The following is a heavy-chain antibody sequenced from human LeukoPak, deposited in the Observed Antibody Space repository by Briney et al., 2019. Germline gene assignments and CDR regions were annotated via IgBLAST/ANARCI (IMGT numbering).Heavy chain of an antibody. Sequence: PSETLSLTCTVSGGSISSGSYYWSWIRQPAGKGLEWIGRIYTSGSTNYNPSLKSRVTISVDTSKNQFSLKLSSVTAADTAVYYCARDGDPYYYMDVWGKGTTVTVSS. CDR1: GGSISSGSYY. J-gene: IGHJ6*03. D-gene: IGHD3-10*01. CDR2: IYTSGST. CDR3: ARDGDPYYYMDV. V-gene: IGHV4-61*02.